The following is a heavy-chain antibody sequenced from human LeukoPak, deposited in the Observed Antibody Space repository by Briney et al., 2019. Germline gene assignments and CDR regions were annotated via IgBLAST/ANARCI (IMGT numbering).Heavy chain of an antibody. J-gene: IGHJ3*02. Sequence: PSETLSLTCTVSGGSVNNYYWNWIRQPPGKGLEWIGYYYNGATNYNPPLRSRVTMLVDTSKNQFSLRLNSVTAADTAVYSCAIFPYCYDRSVYSFFDIWGEGTLVSVS. V-gene: IGHV4-59*02. CDR3: AIFPYCYDRSVYSFFDI. CDR2: YYNGAT. D-gene: IGHD3-22*01. CDR1: GGSVNNYY.